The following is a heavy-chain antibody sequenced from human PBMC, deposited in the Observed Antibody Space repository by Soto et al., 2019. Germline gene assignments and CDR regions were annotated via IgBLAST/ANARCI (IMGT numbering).Heavy chain of an antibody. D-gene: IGHD3-10*01. J-gene: IGHJ6*02. CDR3: ASLPDYGSGSYYYYYGMDV. V-gene: IGHV3-30-3*01. CDR2: ISYDGFNK. Sequence: SLRLSCEASGFTFSNFALYWVRQAPGKGLEWVAVISYDGFNKYHADSVKGRFTISRDDAKNSLYLQMNSLRDEDTAVYYCASLPDYGSGSYYYYYGMDVWGQGTTVTVSS. CDR1: GFTFSNFA.